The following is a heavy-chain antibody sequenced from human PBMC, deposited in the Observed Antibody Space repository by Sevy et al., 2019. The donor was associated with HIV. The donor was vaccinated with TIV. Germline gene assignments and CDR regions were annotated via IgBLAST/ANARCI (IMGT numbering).Heavy chain of an antibody. V-gene: IGHV4-38-2*02. J-gene: IGHJ4*02. CDR2: IYHSGTT. CDR1: GDSINSGYY. Sequence: SETLSLTCFVSGDSINSGYYWGWIRHSPGKGLEWIGSIYHSGTTYYNPSLKSRVTISVDMSKNQFALTLTSVTAADTAVYYCVRELGRISLMVWGQGTLVTVSS. D-gene: IGHD2-8*01. CDR3: VRELGRISLMV.